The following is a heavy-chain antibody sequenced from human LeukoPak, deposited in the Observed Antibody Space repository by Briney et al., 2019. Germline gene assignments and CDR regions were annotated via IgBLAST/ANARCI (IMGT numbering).Heavy chain of an antibody. CDR3: AKGKGGLRIAAAGVPFDY. CDR2: ISYDGSNK. J-gene: IGHJ4*02. D-gene: IGHD6-13*01. Sequence: PGGSLRLSCAASGFTFSSYGMHWVRQAPGKGLEWVAVISYDGSNKYYADSVKGRFTISRDNSKNTLYLQMNSLGAEDTAVYYCAKGKGGLRIAAAGVPFDYWGQGTLVTVSS. CDR1: GFTFSSYG. V-gene: IGHV3-30*18.